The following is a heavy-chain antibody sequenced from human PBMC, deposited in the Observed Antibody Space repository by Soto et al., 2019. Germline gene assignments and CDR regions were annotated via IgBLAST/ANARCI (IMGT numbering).Heavy chain of an antibody. CDR3: TREKRYYNNLTSFYFDN. D-gene: IGHD3-10*01. CDR1: GFTFSDYY. CDR2: IRNKANNYAT. J-gene: IGHJ4*02. Sequence: EVQLVQSGGGLVQPGGSQRLSCAASGFTFSDYYMDWVRRAPGKGLEWVGRIRNKANNYATEYAASLKGRVTFSRDDSENSLYLQMNSLETEDTAVYWCTREKRYYNNLTSFYFDNWGQGTLVTVSS. V-gene: IGHV3-72*01.